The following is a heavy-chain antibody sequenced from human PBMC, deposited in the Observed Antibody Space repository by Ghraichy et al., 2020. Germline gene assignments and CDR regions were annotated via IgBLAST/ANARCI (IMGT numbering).Heavy chain of an antibody. CDR3: AREVVGVTRTGGRNYYYYYGMDV. D-gene: IGHD4-11*01. Sequence: SETLFLTCTVSGGSISGDYWSWIRQPPGKGLEWIGYIYYSGSTNYNPSLKSRVTISVDTSKNQFSLKLSSVTAADTAVYYCAREVVGVTRTGGRNYYYYYGMDVWGQGTTVTVSS. V-gene: IGHV4-59*01. J-gene: IGHJ6*02. CDR2: IYYSGST. CDR1: GGSISGDY.